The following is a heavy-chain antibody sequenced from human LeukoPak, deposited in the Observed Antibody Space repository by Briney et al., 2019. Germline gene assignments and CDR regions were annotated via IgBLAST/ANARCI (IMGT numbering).Heavy chain of an antibody. J-gene: IGHJ5*02. CDR3: ARTGVIVTIFGVVIDNWFDP. Sequence: ASVKVSCKASGYTFTGYYMHWVRQAPGQGLEWVGWINTNTGNPTYAQGFTGRFVFSLDTSVSTAYLQISSLKAEDAAVYYCARTGVIVTIFGVVIDNWFDPWGQGTLVTVSS. CDR1: GYTFTGYY. V-gene: IGHV7-4-1*02. D-gene: IGHD3-3*01. CDR2: INTNTGNP.